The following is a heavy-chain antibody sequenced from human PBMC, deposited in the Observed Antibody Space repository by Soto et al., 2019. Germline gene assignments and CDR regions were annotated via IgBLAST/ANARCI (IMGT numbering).Heavy chain of an antibody. CDR1: GGYISSSSYY. J-gene: IGHJ5*02. D-gene: IGHD6-13*01. Sequence: SETLSLTCTVSGGYISSSSYYWGWICQPPGKGLEWIGYIYYSGSTNYNPSLKSRVTISVDTSKNQFSLKLSSVTAADTAVYYCASLAFSSWVWFDPWGQGTLVTVSS. CDR2: IYYSGST. V-gene: IGHV4-61*05. CDR3: ASLAFSSWVWFDP.